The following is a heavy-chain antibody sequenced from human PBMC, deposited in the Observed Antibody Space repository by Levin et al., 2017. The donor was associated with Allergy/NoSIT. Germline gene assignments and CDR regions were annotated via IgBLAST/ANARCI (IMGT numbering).Heavy chain of an antibody. J-gene: IGHJ4*02. CDR1: GFTFSDYS. V-gene: IGHV3-21*01. Sequence: GESLKISCAASGFTFSDYSMNWVRQAPGKGLEWVSSICPNSNYIYYADSLKGRFPISRDNAKSSVFLQMNSLRPENTALLYCARSGSPDYWGQGTLVTGSS. CDR2: ICPNSNYI. CDR3: ARSGSPDY. D-gene: IGHD3-22*01.